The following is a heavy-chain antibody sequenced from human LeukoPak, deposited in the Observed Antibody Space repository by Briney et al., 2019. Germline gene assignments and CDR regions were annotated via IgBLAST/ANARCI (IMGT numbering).Heavy chain of an antibody. V-gene: IGHV1-2*02. Sequence: GASVKVSCKASGYTFTGYYMHWVRQAPGQGLEWMGWINPNSGGTNYAQNFQGRVTMTRDTSINTAYMELIRLRSDDTAVYYRARDRAESQWRVRYWFDPWGQGTLVTVSS. J-gene: IGHJ5*02. CDR1: GYTFTGYY. D-gene: IGHD6-19*01. CDR3: ARDRAESQWRVRYWFDP. CDR2: INPNSGGT.